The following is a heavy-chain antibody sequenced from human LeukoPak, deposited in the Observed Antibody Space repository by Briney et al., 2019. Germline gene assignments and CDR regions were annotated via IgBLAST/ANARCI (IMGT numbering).Heavy chain of an antibody. J-gene: IGHJ4*02. D-gene: IGHD3-22*01. CDR1: GFSLSTPKVG. Sequence: SGPTLVNPTQTLTLTCTFSGFSLSTPKVGVGWVRQPPGKALEWLARVDWDDDKYYSTSLKTRLTISKDTSKNQVVLTMTNMDPVDTATYYCARTQIDSSFDYWGQGTLVTVSS. CDR3: ARTQIDSSFDY. CDR2: VDWDDDK. V-gene: IGHV2-70*18.